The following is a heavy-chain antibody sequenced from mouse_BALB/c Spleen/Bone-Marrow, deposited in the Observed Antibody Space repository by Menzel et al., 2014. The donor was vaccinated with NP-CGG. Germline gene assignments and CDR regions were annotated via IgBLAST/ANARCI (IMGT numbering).Heavy chain of an antibody. Sequence: VQLQQSGPSLVQPSQSLSITCTVSGFSLTSYGVHWVRQFPGKGLEWLGVIWRGGSTDYNAAFMSRLSITKDNSKSQVFFKMNSLQADDTAIYYCAKNGGYDGWFAYWGQGTLVTVSA. V-gene: IGHV2-5-1*01. J-gene: IGHJ3*01. D-gene: IGHD2-14*01. CDR2: IWRGGST. CDR1: GFSLTSYG. CDR3: AKNGGYDGWFAY.